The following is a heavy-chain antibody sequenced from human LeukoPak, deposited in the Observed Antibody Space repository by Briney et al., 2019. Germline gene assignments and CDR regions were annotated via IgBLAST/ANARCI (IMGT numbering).Heavy chain of an antibody. D-gene: IGHD1-1*01. CDR1: GYTFTSYY. Sequence: ASVKVSCKASGYTFTSYYINWVRQATGQGPEWMGRMNPNSGNTDYAQRFQGRVTMTRNTSISTAYMELSSLRSEDTAVYYCARAANWHDDDWFDPWGQGTLVTVSS. CDR2: MNPNSGNT. V-gene: IGHV1-8*01. CDR3: ARAANWHDDDWFDP. J-gene: IGHJ5*02.